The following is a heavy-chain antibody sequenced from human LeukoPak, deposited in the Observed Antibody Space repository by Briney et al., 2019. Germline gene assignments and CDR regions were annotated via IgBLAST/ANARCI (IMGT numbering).Heavy chain of an antibody. Sequence: ASVKVSRKASGYTFTGYYMHWVRQAPGQGLEWMGWINPNSGGTNYAQKFQGRVTMTRDTSISTAYMELSRLRSDDTAVYYCARDAYPVVPADDNWFDPWGQGTLVTVSS. CDR3: ARDAYPVVPADDNWFDP. J-gene: IGHJ5*02. D-gene: IGHD2-2*01. CDR2: INPNSGGT. V-gene: IGHV1-2*02. CDR1: GYTFTGYY.